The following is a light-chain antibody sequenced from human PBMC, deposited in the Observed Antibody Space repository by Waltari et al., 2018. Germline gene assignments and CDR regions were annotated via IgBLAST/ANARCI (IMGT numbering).Light chain of an antibody. CDR1: QSISSY. CDR2: AAS. V-gene: IGKV1-39*01. Sequence: DIQMTQSPSSLSASLGDRATITCRASQSISSYLNWYQQKPGKAPKLLIYAASSLQSGVPSRFSGSGSGTDFTLTISSLQPEDFATYYCQQSYSTPQTFGQGTKLEIK. J-gene: IGKJ2*01. CDR3: QQSYSTPQT.